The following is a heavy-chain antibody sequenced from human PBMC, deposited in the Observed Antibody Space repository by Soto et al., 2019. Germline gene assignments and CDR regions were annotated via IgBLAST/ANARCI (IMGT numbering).Heavy chain of an antibody. V-gene: IGHV1-2*04. CDR3: ARGPGTTAGYYYYMDV. CDR1: GYTFTGYY. Sequence: ASVKVSCKASGYTFTGYYMHWVRQAPGQGLEWMGWIKPNSGGTNYAQKFQGWVTMTRDTSISTAYMELSRLRSDDTAVYYCARGPGTTAGYYYYMDVWGKGTTVTVSS. J-gene: IGHJ6*03. D-gene: IGHD1-7*01. CDR2: IKPNSGGT.